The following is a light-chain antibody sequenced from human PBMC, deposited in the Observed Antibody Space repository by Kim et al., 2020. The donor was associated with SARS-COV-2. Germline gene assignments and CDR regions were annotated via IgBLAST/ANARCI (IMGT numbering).Light chain of an antibody. Sequence: TVTIACTRSSGSIASNYVQWYRQRPGSAPACVMYEDNQRPSGVPDRFSGSIDSSSNSASLTISALKTEDEADYYCQTYDSSNHWVFGGGTQLTVL. CDR2: EDN. CDR1: SGSIASNY. CDR3: QTYDSSNHWV. J-gene: IGLJ3*02. V-gene: IGLV6-57*03.